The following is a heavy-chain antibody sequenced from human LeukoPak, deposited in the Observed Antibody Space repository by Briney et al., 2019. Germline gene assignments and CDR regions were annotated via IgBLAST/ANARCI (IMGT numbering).Heavy chain of an antibody. V-gene: IGHV3-74*01. CDR2: INTDASST. Sequence: PGGSLRLSCVASGFTFSTYWMYWVRQAPGKGLVWVSRINTDASSTTYADSVKGRFTISRDNAKNTLYLQMNSLRAEDTAVYYCARDRGTHGVLNYWGQGTLVSVSS. D-gene: IGHD3-3*01. CDR1: GFTFSTYW. J-gene: IGHJ4*02. CDR3: ARDRGTHGVLNY.